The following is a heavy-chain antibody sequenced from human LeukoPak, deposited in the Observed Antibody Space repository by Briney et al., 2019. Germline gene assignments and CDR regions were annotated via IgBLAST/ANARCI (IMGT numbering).Heavy chain of an antibody. CDR2: ISSSSSYI. D-gene: IGHD3-9*01. CDR1: GFTFSSYS. V-gene: IGHV3-21*01. CDR3: ARGQMYYDILTGLRYYYYYYYMDV. J-gene: IGHJ6*03. Sequence: GGSLRLSCAASGFTFSSYSMNWVRQAPGKGLEWVSSISSSSSYIYYADSVKGRFTISRDNAKNSLYLQMNSLRAEDTAVYYCARGQMYYDILTGLRYYYYYYYMDVWGKGTTVTVSS.